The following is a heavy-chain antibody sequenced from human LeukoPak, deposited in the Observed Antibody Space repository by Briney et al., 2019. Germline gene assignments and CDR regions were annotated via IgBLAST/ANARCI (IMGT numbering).Heavy chain of an antibody. CDR3: ARGPGGRSGYYPLEDYYYYYYMDV. D-gene: IGHD3-22*01. CDR1: GYTFTGYY. J-gene: IGHJ6*03. Sequence: ASVKVSCKASGYTFTGYYMHWVRQAPGQGLEWMGWISAYNGNTNYAQRLQGRVTMTTDTSTSTAYMELRSLRSDDTAVYYCARGPGGRSGYYPLEDYYYYYYMDVWGKGTTVTVSS. V-gene: IGHV1-18*04. CDR2: ISAYNGNT.